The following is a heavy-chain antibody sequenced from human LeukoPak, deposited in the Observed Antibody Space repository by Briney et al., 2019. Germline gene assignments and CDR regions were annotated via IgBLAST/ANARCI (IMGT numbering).Heavy chain of an antibody. CDR2: INGGGKTT. Sequence: GGSLRLSCEASGFTFSSYSMNWVRQAPGKGQEWISYINGGGKTTYYADSVKGRFTISRDNARNSLYLQMNSLRADDTAVYYCGNTYYDLNLWGRGTLVTVSS. D-gene: IGHD3-22*01. V-gene: IGHV3-48*01. CDR3: GNTYYDLNL. J-gene: IGHJ5*02. CDR1: GFTFSSYS.